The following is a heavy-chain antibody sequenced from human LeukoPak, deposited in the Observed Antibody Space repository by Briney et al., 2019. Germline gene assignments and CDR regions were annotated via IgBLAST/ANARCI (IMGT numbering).Heavy chain of an antibody. CDR1: GVSFSGYY. Sequence: PSETLSLTCAVYGVSFSGYYWGWIRQPPGKGLEWIGEINHSGSTNYNPSLKSRVTISVDTSKNQFSLKLSSVTAADTAVYYCARGSSGWYFLSEKNWFDPWGQGTLVTVSS. D-gene: IGHD6-19*01. J-gene: IGHJ5*02. CDR2: INHSGST. V-gene: IGHV4-34*01. CDR3: ARGSSGWYFLSEKNWFDP.